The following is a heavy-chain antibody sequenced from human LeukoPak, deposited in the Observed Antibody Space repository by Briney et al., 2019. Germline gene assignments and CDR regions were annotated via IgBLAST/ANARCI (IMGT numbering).Heavy chain of an antibody. J-gene: IGHJ4*02. CDR2: IYSGGST. D-gene: IGHD5-18*01. V-gene: IGHV3-66*01. CDR3: ARYDGGEGYGYPDLYYFDY. CDR1: GFTVSSNY. Sequence: GGSLRLSCAASGFTVSSNYMSWVRQAPGKGLEWVSVIYSGGSTYYADSVKGRFTISRDNSKNTLYLQMNSLRAEDTAVYYCARYDGGEGYGYPDLYYFDYWGQGTLVTVSS.